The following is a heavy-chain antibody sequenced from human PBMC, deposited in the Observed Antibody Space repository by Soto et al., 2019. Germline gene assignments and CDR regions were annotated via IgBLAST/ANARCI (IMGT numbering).Heavy chain of an antibody. CDR1: GGSISSYY. Sequence: SETQSLTCTVSGGSISSYYWSWIRQPPGKGLEWIGYIYYSGSTNYNPSLKSRVTISVDTSKNQFSLKLSSVTAADTAVYYCARDKWETYYGMDVWGQGTTVTVSS. J-gene: IGHJ6*02. CDR3: ARDKWETYYGMDV. V-gene: IGHV4-59*01. D-gene: IGHD1-26*01. CDR2: IYYSGST.